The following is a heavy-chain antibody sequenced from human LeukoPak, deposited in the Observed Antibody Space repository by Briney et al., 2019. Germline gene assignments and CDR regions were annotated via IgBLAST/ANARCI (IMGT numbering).Heavy chain of an antibody. CDR3: ATVYDSSGYYGRSYDHAFDI. D-gene: IGHD3-22*01. CDR2: ISGSGGST. J-gene: IGHJ3*02. Sequence: GGSLRLSCAASGFTFSSYAMSWVRQAPGKGLEWVSAISGSGGSTYYSDSVKGRFTISRDNSKNTLYLQMNSLRAEDTAVYYCATVYDSSGYYGRSYDHAFDIWGQGTMVTVSS. V-gene: IGHV3-23*01. CDR1: GFTFSSYA.